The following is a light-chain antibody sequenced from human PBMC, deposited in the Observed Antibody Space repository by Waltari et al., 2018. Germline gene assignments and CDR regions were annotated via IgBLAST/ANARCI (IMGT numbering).Light chain of an antibody. Sequence: QSALTQPASVSGSPGQSITISCTGTSSDVGASNYLSWYQQHPGKHPKLMIYEASNRPSGVSSLFSGSKSGNTASLTISGLQAEDEADYYCSSYTSSNTLEVMFGGGTKLTVL. CDR2: EAS. J-gene: IGLJ3*02. CDR1: SSDVGASNY. V-gene: IGLV2-14*01. CDR3: SSYTSSNTLEVM.